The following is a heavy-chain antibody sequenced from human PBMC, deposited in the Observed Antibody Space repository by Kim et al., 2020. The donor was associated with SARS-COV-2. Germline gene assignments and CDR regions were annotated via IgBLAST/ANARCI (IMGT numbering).Heavy chain of an antibody. CDR3: ARGAMMRKGDPPGYYYGMDV. J-gene: IGHJ6*02. CDR2: ISSSSSYI. V-gene: IGHV3-21*01. D-gene: IGHD3-22*01. CDR1: GFTFSSYS. Sequence: GGSLRLSCAASGFTFSSYSMNWVRQAPGKGLEWVSSISSSSSYIYYADSVKGRFTISRDNAKNSLYLQMNSLRAEDTAVYYCARGAMMRKGDPPGYYYGMDVWGQGTTVTVSS.